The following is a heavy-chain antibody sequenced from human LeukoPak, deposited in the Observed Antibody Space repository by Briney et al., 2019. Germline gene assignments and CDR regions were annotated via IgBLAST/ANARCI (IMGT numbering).Heavy chain of an antibody. D-gene: IGHD6-19*01. J-gene: IGHJ4*02. CDR2: INPSGGST. CDR1: GYTFTSYY. V-gene: IGHV1-46*03. CDR3: AYGYSSGWPQFDY. Sequence: GASVKVSCEASGYTFTSYYMHWVRQAPGQGLEWVGIINPSGGSTSYAQKFQGRVTITRDTSTSTVYMELSSLRSEDTAVYYCAYGYSSGWPQFDYWGQGTLVTVSS.